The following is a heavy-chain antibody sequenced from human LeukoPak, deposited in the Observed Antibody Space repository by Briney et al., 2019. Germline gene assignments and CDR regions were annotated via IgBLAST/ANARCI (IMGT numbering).Heavy chain of an antibody. Sequence: SETLSLTCTVSGGSISAYYWSWIWQPPGKGLEWIGYIYHSGSTNYNPSLKSRVTMSIDTSNNQFSLKLNDVTAAGTAVYYCARRALSVSTVRGVNWYFDLWGRGTLVTVSS. V-gene: IGHV4-59*01. CDR3: ARRALSVSTVRGVNWYFDL. D-gene: IGHD3-10*02. J-gene: IGHJ2*01. CDR1: GGSISAYY. CDR2: IYHSGST.